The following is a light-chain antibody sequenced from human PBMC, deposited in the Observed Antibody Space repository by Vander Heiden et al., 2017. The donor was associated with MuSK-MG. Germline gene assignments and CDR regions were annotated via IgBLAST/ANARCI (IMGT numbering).Light chain of an antibody. CDR3: AAWDDSLNGVV. Sequence: QSVLTQPPSASGTPGQRVTISCPGSSSNIGSNTVNWYQKLPGTAPKLLIYSNNQRPSGVPDRFSGSKSGTSASLAISGLQSEDEADYYCAAWDDSLNGVVFGGGTKLTVL. J-gene: IGLJ2*01. V-gene: IGLV1-44*01. CDR1: SSNIGSNT. CDR2: SNN.